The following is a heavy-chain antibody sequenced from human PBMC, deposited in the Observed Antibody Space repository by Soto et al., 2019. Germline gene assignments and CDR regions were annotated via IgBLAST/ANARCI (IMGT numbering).Heavy chain of an antibody. V-gene: IGHV3-23*01. CDR1: GGSISSYY. CDR2: IDGSGGGT. J-gene: IGHJ4*02. CDR3: AKESSGRDFDFGY. D-gene: IGHD6-25*01. Sequence: LSLTCTVSGGSISSYYWSWVRQAPGKGLEWVPSIDGSGGGTYHADSVKVRFTISRDNSKNTLYLQMNSLRAEDTSIYYCAKESSGRDFDFGYWGQRSLVAVSS.